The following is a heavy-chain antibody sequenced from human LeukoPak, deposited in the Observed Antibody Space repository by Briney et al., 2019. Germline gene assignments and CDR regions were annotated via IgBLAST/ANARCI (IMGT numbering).Heavy chain of an antibody. V-gene: IGHV4-34*01. CDR1: GGSFSGYY. CDR2: INHSGST. J-gene: IGHJ4*02. D-gene: IGHD3-22*01. Sequence: PSETLSLTCAVYGGSFSGYYWSWIRQPPGKGLEWIGEINHSGSTNYNPSLKSRVTISVDTSKNQFSLKLSSVTAADTAVYYCARSGYDSSGYHRPLDYWGQGTLVTVSS. CDR3: ARSGYDSSGYHRPLDY.